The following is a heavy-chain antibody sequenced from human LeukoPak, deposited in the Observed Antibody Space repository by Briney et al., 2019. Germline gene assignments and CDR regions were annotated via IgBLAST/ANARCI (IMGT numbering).Heavy chain of an antibody. J-gene: IGHJ3*02. Sequence: SETLSLTCTVSGGSLSSYYWSWIRQPPGKALEWIGYIYYSGSTNYNPSLKSRVTISVDTSKNQFSLKLSSVTAADTAVYYCARSHYDFWSAFDAFDIWGQGTMVTVSS. D-gene: IGHD3-3*01. CDR2: IYYSGST. V-gene: IGHV4-59*01. CDR1: GGSLSSYY. CDR3: ARSHYDFWSAFDAFDI.